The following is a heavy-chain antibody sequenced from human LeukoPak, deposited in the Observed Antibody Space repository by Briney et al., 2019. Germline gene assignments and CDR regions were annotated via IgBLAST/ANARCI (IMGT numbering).Heavy chain of an antibody. CDR1: AYTFSNYG. CDR2: ISAYNGNT. J-gene: IGHJ4*02. V-gene: IGHV1-18*01. Sequence: ASVKVSCKASAYTFSNYGINWVRQAPGQGLEWMGWISAYNGNTKYAQKLQGRFTITTDTSTSTAYMELRSLTSDDTAVYYCAIDLDGSGSYYTDYWGQGTLVTVSS. D-gene: IGHD3-10*01. CDR3: AIDLDGSGSYYTDY.